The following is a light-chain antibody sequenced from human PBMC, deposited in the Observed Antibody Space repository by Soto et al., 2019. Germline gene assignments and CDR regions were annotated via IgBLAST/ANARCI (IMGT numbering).Light chain of an antibody. CDR2: DVS. Sequence: QSALTQPASVSGSPGQSITISCTGTSSDVGGYNHVSWYQQHPGKAPKLMIHDVSDRPSGVSNRFSGSKSGNTASLTISGLQAEDEADYYCSSYTSGSTVVFGGGTKVTVL. CDR3: SSYTSGSTVV. CDR1: SSDVGGYNH. J-gene: IGLJ2*01. V-gene: IGLV2-14*01.